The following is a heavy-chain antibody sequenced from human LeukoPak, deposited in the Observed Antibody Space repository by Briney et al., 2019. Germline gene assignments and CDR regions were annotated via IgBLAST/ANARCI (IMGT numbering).Heavy chain of an antibody. V-gene: IGHV1-69*06. CDR2: IIPIFGTA. Sequence: SVKVSCKASGGTFSSYAISWVRQAPGQGHEWMGGIIPIFGTANYAQKFQGRVTITADKSTSTAYMELSSLRSEDTAVYYCAHPYSSSWYYFDYWGQGTLVTVSS. D-gene: IGHD6-13*01. J-gene: IGHJ4*02. CDR3: AHPYSSSWYYFDY. CDR1: GGTFSSYA.